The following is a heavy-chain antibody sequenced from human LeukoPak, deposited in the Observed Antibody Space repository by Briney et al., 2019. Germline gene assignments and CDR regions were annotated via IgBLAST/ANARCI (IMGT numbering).Heavy chain of an antibody. V-gene: IGHV3-23*01. Sequence: GGSLRLSCAASGLTFSSYAMSWVRQAPGKGLEWVSAISGSGGSAYYADSVKGRFTISRDNSKNTLYLQMNSLRAEDTAVYYCAKDVGRDGYNFDYWGQGTLVTVSS. J-gene: IGHJ4*02. CDR1: GLTFSSYA. CDR3: AKDVGRDGYNFDY. D-gene: IGHD5-24*01. CDR2: ISGSGGSA.